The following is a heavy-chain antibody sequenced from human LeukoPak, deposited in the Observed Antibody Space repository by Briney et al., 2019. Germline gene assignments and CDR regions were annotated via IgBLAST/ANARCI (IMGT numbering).Heavy chain of an antibody. V-gene: IGHV4-4*02. D-gene: IGHD2-2*02. CDR3: ATAPILRGEGGEHFKYGMDV. J-gene: IGHJ6*02. CDR1: VGSISSGNW. Sequence: SGTLSLTCAVSVGSISSGNWWSWVRQSPGKGLEWIGEIYHNGTANYNPSLKSRVTISADRFTNHFSLKLTSVTAADTAVYYRATAPILRGEGGEHFKYGMDVWGQGTTVTVSS. CDR2: IYHNGTA.